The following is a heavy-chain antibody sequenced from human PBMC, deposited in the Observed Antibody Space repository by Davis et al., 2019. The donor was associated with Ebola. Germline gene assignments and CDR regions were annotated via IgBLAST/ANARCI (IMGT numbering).Heavy chain of an antibody. D-gene: IGHD4-17*01. CDR1: GFTFSRNW. J-gene: IGHJ4*02. V-gene: IGHV3-7*01. Sequence: GESLKISCAASGFTFSRNWMTWVRQAPGKGLEWVANIKQEGSEKHYVDSVRGRFTISRDNAKNSLYLQMNSLRAEDAAVYYCARVGSTVTLFDYWGQGTLVTVSS. CDR2: IKQEGSEK. CDR3: ARVGSTVTLFDY.